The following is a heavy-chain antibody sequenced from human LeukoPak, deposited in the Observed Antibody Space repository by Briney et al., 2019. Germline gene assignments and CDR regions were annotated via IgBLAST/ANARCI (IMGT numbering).Heavy chain of an antibody. V-gene: IGHV3-7*01. D-gene: IGHD2-21*01. J-gene: IGHJ4*02. CDR3: VREGYFVFDF. Sequence: PGGSLRLSCGASGFTFSTYWMSWVRQAPGKGLEWEANTKKDGSEKYYVDSVKGRFTISRDNAKNSLYLQMNSLRVEDTAVYYCVREGYFVFDFWGQGALVTVSS. CDR2: TKKDGSEK. CDR1: GFTFSTYW.